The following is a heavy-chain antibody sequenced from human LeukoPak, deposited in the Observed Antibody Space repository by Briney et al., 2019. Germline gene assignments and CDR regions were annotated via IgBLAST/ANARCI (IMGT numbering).Heavy chain of an antibody. D-gene: IGHD2-15*01. J-gene: IGHJ4*02. Sequence: SETLSLTCAVYGGSFSGYYWSWIRQPPGKGLEWIGEINHSGSTNYNPSLKSRVTISVDTSKNQFSLKLSSVTAADTAVYYCARLGYCSGGNCFRYYFDYWGQGILVTVSS. CDR3: ARLGYCSGGNCFRYYFDY. V-gene: IGHV4-34*01. CDR1: GGSFSGYY. CDR2: INHSGST.